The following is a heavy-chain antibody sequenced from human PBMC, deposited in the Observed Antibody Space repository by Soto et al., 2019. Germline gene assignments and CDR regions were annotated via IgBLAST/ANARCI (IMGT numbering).Heavy chain of an antibody. D-gene: IGHD6-6*01. Sequence: GGSLRLSCTASGFTFGDYAMSWVRQAPGKGLEWVGFIRSKAYGGTTEYAASVKGRFTISRDDSKSIAYLQMNSLKTEDTAVYYCTRLLTWGFDEYSSSGGGDAFDSWGQGTMVTVSS. CDR3: TRLLTWGFDEYSSSGGGDAFDS. CDR2: IRSKAYGGTT. V-gene: IGHV3-49*04. CDR1: GFTFGDYA. J-gene: IGHJ3*02.